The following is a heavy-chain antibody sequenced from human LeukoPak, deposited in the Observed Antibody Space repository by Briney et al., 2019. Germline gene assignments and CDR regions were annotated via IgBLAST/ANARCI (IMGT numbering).Heavy chain of an antibody. V-gene: IGHV3-21*01. D-gene: IGHD1-26*01. J-gene: IGHJ4*02. CDR1: GFTFSSYS. CDR2: ISSSSTYR. CDR3: ARDLLGWELHYFDY. Sequence: GGSLRLSCAASGFTFSSYSMSWVRQAPGKGLEWVSSISSSSTYRYYAASVKGRFSISRDNAKNSLYLQMNSLRAEDTAVYYCARDLLGWELHYFDYWGQGTLVTVSS.